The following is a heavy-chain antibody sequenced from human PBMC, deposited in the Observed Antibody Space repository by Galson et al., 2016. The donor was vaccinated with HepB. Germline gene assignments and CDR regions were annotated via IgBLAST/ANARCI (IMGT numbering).Heavy chain of an antibody. D-gene: IGHD5-12*01. J-gene: IGHJ3*01. CDR3: AKDREWLRYTSDGIDV. CDR2: ISYGGRDK. Sequence: SLRLSCAVSGFSFSDYAMHWVRQAPGKGLECVAVISYGGRDKYYADSVRGRFTISRDNSKNTLDLQMNSLRPEDTALYYCAKDREWLRYTSDGIDVWGQGTTVTVSS. CDR1: GFSFSDYA. V-gene: IGHV3-30*18.